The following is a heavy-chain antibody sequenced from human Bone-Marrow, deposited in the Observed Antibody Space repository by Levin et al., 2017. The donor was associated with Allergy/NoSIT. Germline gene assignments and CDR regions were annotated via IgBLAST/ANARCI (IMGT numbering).Heavy chain of an antibody. D-gene: IGHD2-21*02. CDR1: GFTFSDYV. CDR3: ARGVSSYCGDDCDDAFDV. CDR2: ISYDVRNE. V-gene: IGHV3-30*04. J-gene: IGHJ3*01. Sequence: GESLKISCAASGFTFSDYVMHWVRQAPGKGLEWVAVISYDVRNEYYADSVRGRFTISRDNSQNTLYLQMNSVRTDDTAVYYCARGVSSYCGDDCDDAFDVWGQGTMVTVSS.